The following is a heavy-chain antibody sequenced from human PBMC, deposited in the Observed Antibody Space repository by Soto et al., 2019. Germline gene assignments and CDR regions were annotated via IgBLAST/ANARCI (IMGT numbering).Heavy chain of an antibody. D-gene: IGHD3-10*01. CDR3: ARAMKFVVRETIYYYYYGMDV. Sequence: PGGSLRLSCAASGLTVSSNYMTWVRQAPGKGLEWISLINSDGNTYYAESVKGRFTISRHSSKNTLYLQMNSLRGEDTAMYYCARAMKFVVRETIYYYYYGMDVWGQGITVTVSS. CDR2: INSDGNT. V-gene: IGHV3-53*04. J-gene: IGHJ6*02. CDR1: GLTVSSNY.